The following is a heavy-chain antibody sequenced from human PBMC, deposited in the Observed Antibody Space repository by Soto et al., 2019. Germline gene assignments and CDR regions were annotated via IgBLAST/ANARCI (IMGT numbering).Heavy chain of an antibody. D-gene: IGHD3-3*01. V-gene: IGHV4-34*01. CDR3: ARAYCGIFGVVSGYYYGMDV. J-gene: IGHJ6*02. Sequence: SETLSLTCAVYGGSFSGYYWSWIRQPPGKGLEWIGEINHSGSTNYNPSLKSRVTISVDTSKNQFSLKLSSVTAADTAVYYCARAYCGIFGVVSGYYYGMDVWGQGTTVTVSS. CDR2: INHSGST. CDR1: GGSFSGYY.